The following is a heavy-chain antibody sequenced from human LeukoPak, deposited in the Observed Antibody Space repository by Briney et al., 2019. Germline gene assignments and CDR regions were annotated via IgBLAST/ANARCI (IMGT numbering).Heavy chain of an antibody. CDR3: ARGLLAADTTYYFDY. CDR2: IYYSGST. CDR1: GGSISSYY. D-gene: IGHD3-3*02. Sequence: SETLSLTCTVSGGSISSYYWSWIRQPPGKGLEWIGYIYYSGSTNYNPSLKSRVTISVDTSKNQFSLKLSSVTAADTAVYYCARGLLAADTTYYFDYWGQGTLVTVSS. V-gene: IGHV4-59*12. J-gene: IGHJ4*02.